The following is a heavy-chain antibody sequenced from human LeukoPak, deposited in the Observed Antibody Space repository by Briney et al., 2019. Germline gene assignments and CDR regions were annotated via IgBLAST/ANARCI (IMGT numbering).Heavy chain of an antibody. CDR2: ISWDGRSP. CDR3: ARDYKYAFDN. V-gene: IGHV3-43D*03. J-gene: IGHJ4*02. D-gene: IGHD5-24*01. Sequence: PGGSLRLSCAASGFTFDDYSMHWVRQAPGKGLEWVSLISWDGRSPYYADSVKGRFTISGDKAKNSLYLQMNSLRVEDTAVYYCARDYKYAFDNWGQGTLVTVSS. CDR1: GFTFDDYS.